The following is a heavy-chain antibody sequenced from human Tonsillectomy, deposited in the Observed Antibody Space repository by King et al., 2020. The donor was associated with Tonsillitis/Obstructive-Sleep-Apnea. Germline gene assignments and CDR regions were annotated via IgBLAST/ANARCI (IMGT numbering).Heavy chain of an antibody. CDR1: GDSISNDNYY. J-gene: IGHJ4*02. Sequence: QLQESGPGLVKPSETLSLTCSVSGDSISNDNYYWGWIRQSPGKGLEWIGNIYYSGSTYYNPSLKGRVTIFVDTSKNQFSLKLTSVTAADAAVYYCAGLGYWSSVTCYGDYWGQGTLVSVSS. D-gene: IGHD2-2*01. CDR2: IYYSGST. CDR3: AGLGYWSSVTCYGDY. V-gene: IGHV4-39*01.